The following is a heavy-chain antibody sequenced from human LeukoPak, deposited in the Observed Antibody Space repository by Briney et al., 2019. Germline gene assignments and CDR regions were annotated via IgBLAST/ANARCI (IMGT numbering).Heavy chain of an antibody. CDR2: FDPEDGET. CDR1: GYTLTELS. Sequence: GASVKVSCKVSGYTLTELSMHWVRQAPGKGLEWMGGFDPEDGETIYAQKFQGRVTMTEDTSTDTAYMELSSLRSEDTAVYYCATVPRIWSGYYTSEHFQHWGQGTLVTVSS. D-gene: IGHD3-3*01. V-gene: IGHV1-24*01. CDR3: ATVPRIWSGYYTSEHFQH. J-gene: IGHJ1*01.